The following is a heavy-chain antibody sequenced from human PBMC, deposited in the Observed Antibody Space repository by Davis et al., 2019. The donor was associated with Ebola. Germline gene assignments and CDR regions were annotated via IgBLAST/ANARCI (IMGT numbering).Heavy chain of an antibody. V-gene: IGHV4-34*10. J-gene: IGHJ3*02. CDR2: IHRDGGGT. D-gene: IGHD5-24*01. CDR3: ARDLVIVEMATTSVPGAFDI. Sequence: GSLRLSCAVQGGSLSDHYWTWIRQSPGKGLEWLGEIHRDGGGTTYNPSLKSRATMSVDTSEGQFSLRLSSVTAADTAVYYCARDLVIVEMATTSVPGAFDIWGQGTMVTVSS. CDR1: GGSLSDHY.